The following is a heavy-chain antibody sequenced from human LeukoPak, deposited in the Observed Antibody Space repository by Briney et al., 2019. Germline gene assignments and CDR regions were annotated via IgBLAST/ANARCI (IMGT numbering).Heavy chain of an antibody. CDR1: GFTFGSYG. D-gene: IGHD6-19*01. V-gene: IGHV3-30*02. CDR3: AFNSGYSSAWSSDY. CDR2: IRFDGSNR. J-gene: IGHJ4*02. Sequence: GGSLRLSCAPSGFTFGSYGMHWVRQAPVKGLEWVAFIRFDGSNRYYADSVKGRFTISRDNSKNTLNLQMNSLRAEDTAVYYCAFNSGYSSAWSSDYWGQGTLVTVSS.